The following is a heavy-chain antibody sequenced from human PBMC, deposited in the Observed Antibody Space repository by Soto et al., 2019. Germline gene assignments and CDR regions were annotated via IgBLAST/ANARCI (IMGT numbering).Heavy chain of an antibody. Sequence: ASVKVSCKASGYTFTSYGISWVRQAPGQGLEWMGWISAYNGNTNYAQKLQGRVTMTTDTSTSTAYMELRSLRSDDTAVYYCARPRLAYCGGDCYSGYDYWGQGTLVTVSS. CDR1: GYTFTSYG. CDR2: ISAYNGNT. V-gene: IGHV1-18*01. CDR3: ARPRLAYCGGDCYSGYDY. J-gene: IGHJ4*02. D-gene: IGHD2-21*02.